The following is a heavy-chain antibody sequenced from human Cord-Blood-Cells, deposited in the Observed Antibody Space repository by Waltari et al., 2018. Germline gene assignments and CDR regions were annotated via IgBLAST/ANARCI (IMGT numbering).Heavy chain of an antibody. Sequence: QVQLVQSGAEVKKPRASVKVSCQASGSPYTRHYMHWVRQPPGHGLEWMGWINPNSGGTNYAQKFQGRVTMTRDTSISTAYMELSRLRSDDTVVYYCARDPDTYCGGDCHNWFDPWGQGTLVTVSS. CDR3: ARDPDTYCGGDCHNWFDP. V-gene: IGHV1-2*02. D-gene: IGHD2-21*02. CDR1: GSPYTRHY. CDR2: INPNSGGT. J-gene: IGHJ5*02.